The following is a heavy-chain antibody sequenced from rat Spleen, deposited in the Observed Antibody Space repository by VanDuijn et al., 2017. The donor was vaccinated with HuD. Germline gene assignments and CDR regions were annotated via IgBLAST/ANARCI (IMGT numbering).Heavy chain of an antibody. CDR2: ISYEGNST. J-gene: IGHJ2*01. CDR1: GFTFSDYY. D-gene: IGHD1-11*01. V-gene: IGHV5-22*01. CDR3: AGDYGGLVDY. Sequence: EVQLVESGGGLVQPGRSLKLSCAASGFTFSDYYMAWVRQAPKKGLEWVASISYEGNSTYYGDSVKGRFTISRDNTQNMLYLQMNTLRAEDTATYYCAGDYGGLVDYWGQGVMVTVSS.